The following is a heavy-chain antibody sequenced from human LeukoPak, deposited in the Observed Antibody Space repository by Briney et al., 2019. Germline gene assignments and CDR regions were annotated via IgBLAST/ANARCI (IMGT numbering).Heavy chain of an antibody. V-gene: IGHV3-21*01. J-gene: IGHJ6*02. CDR3: ARDYYGSGSGDV. CDR2: ISSSSSYI. Sequence: GGSLRLSCAASGFTFSTYSMNWVRQAPGKGLEWVSSISSSSSYIYYADSVKGRFTISRDNAKKSLYLQMNSLRAEDTAVYYCARDYYGSGSGDVWGQGTTVTVS. D-gene: IGHD3-10*01. CDR1: GFTFSTYS.